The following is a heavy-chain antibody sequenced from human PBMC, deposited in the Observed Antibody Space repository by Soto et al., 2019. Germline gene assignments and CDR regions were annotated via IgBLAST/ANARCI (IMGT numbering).Heavy chain of an antibody. V-gene: IGHV3-15*01. D-gene: IGHD3-3*01. CDR3: TTDTRRISVFGVPWDS. CDR2: IKSRSDGGTP. Sequence: SLRLSCAASGFTLSNAWMNWVRHTPGRGLEWVDRIKSRSDGGTPDYGAPVKGRFTISRDDSLNTVYLQMNSLTAEDTGVYYCTTDTRRISVFGVPWDSWGQGTLVTVSS. CDR1: GFTLSNAW. J-gene: IGHJ4*02.